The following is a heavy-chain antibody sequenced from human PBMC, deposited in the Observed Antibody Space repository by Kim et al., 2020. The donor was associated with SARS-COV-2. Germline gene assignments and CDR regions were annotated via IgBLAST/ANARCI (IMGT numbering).Heavy chain of an antibody. V-gene: IGHV4-31*03. Sequence: SETLSLTCTVSGGSISSGGYYWSWIRQHPGKGLEWIGYIYYSGSTYYNPSLKSRVTISVDTSKNQFSLKLSSVTAADTAVYYCARGAPAYYYYDSSGYGTPIDYWGQGTLVTVSS. CDR2: IYYSGST. CDR1: GGSISSGGYY. CDR3: ARGAPAYYYYDSSGYGTPIDY. D-gene: IGHD3-22*01. J-gene: IGHJ4*02.